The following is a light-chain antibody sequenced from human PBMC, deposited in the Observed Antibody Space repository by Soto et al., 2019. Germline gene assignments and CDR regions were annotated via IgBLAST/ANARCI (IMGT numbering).Light chain of an antibody. J-gene: IGKJ1*01. V-gene: IGKV3D-20*01. CDR2: DTS. Sequence: EVVLTQSPVSLSLSPGQRATLSCGASQSVRDNYLAWYQQKPGQAPSLLIFDTSRRATGIPDRFTGSGSGTDFALTISRVEPQDIAVYFCQQYGSSPGTFGQGTKVDIK. CDR3: QQYGSSPGT. CDR1: QSVRDNY.